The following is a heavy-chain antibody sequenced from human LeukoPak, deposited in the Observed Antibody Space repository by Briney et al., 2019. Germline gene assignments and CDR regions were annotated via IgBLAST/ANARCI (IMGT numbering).Heavy chain of an antibody. CDR2: ISVSGDST. J-gene: IGHJ4*02. D-gene: IGHD6-19*01. CDR1: GFTFSEYA. Sequence: GGSLRLSCAASGFTFSEYAMTWVRQAPGKGLEWVSIISVSGDSTYYADSVKGRFTISRDNSKNTLYLQMNSLRAEDTAVYYCAKGTSGWYPYYFDYWGQGTLVTVSS. CDR3: AKGTSGWYPYYFDY. V-gene: IGHV3-23*01.